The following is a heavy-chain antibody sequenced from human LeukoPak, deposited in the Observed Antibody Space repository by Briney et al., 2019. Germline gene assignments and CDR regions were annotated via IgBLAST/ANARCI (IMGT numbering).Heavy chain of an antibody. CDR1: GFTFSSYA. V-gene: IGHV3-23*01. J-gene: IGHJ4*02. CDR2: ISGSGGST. CDR3: ANPQDRYSGYEETMFDY. Sequence: PGGSLRLSCAASGFTFSSYAMSWVRQAPGKGLEWVSAISGSGGSTYYADSVKGRFTISRDNSKNTLYLQMNSLRAEDTAVYYCANPQDRYSGYEETMFDYWGQGTLVTVSS. D-gene: IGHD5-12*01.